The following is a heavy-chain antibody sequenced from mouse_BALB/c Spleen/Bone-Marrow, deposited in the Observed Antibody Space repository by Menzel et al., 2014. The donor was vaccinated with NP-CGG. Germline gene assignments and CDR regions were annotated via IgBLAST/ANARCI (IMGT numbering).Heavy chain of an antibody. Sequence: VQLQQPGAELVKPGPSVKLSCTASGFYIKDTYMHWVKQRLEQGLEWVGRIDPANGNTKYDPKFQSKVTITAETNSNTASLQLSSLTAEDTAVYYCAVYDYEGFAYWGQGTLVTVSA. CDR1: GFYIKDTY. CDR2: IDPANGNT. J-gene: IGHJ3*01. D-gene: IGHD2-4*01. CDR3: AVYDYEGFAY. V-gene: IGHV14-3*02.